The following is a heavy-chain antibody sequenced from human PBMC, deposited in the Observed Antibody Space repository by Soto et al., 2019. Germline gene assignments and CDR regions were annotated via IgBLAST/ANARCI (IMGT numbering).Heavy chain of an antibody. V-gene: IGHV3-15*01. CDR2: IKGEADGGTT. CDR3: TTGLSNGYYNFDY. CDR1: GFTFSNAW. Sequence: HLVESGGGLVKPGGSLRLSCAASGFTFSNAWMSWVRQAPGKGLEWVGRIKGEADGGTTDYAAPVKGRITISRDXTKDTLYLHMNSLKTEDTAVYYCTTGLSNGYYNFDYWGQGTPVTVSS. J-gene: IGHJ4*02. D-gene: IGHD3-22*01.